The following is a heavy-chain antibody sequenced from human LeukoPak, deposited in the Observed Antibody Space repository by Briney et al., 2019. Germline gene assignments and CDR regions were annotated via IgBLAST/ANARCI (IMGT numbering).Heavy chain of an antibody. CDR1: GGTFSSYA. CDR2: IIPIFGTA. J-gene: IGHJ4*02. Sequence: ASVKVSCKASGGTFSSYAISWVRQAPGQGLEWMGGIIPIFGTANYAQRFQGGVTITADESTSTAYMELSSLRSEDTAVYYCARGTHRRIAVYWGQGTLVTVSS. CDR3: ARGTHRRIAVY. V-gene: IGHV1-69*13. D-gene: IGHD6-13*01.